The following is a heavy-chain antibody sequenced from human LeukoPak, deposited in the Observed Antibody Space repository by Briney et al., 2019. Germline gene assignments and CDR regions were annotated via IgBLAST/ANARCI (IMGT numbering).Heavy chain of an antibody. CDR2: IYYFGST. D-gene: IGHD3-22*01. J-gene: IGHJ2*01. Sequence: SETLSLTCTVSNGSLSRYYWNWIRQSPGKGLEWIGCIYYFGSTRYNPSLKSRVTMSVDTSKNQFSLELSSVTAADTAVYYCARAPTYYYDSVGYPLWGRGTLVTVSS. CDR1: NGSLSRYY. V-gene: IGHV4-59*01. CDR3: ARAPTYYYDSVGYPL.